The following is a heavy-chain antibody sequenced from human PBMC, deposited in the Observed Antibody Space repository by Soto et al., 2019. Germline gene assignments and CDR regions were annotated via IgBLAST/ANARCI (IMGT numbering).Heavy chain of an antibody. CDR2: ISAYNDNT. J-gene: IGHJ4*02. Sequence: ASVKVSCKASGYTFTSYGISWVRQAPGQGLEWMGWISAYNDNTNYAQKLQGRVTMTTDTSTSTAYMELRSLRSDDTAVYYCARDATFCTNGVCHEEGSLIWGQATLVTVSS. V-gene: IGHV1-18*01. CDR1: GYTFTSYG. D-gene: IGHD2-8*01. CDR3: ARDATFCTNGVCHEEGSLI.